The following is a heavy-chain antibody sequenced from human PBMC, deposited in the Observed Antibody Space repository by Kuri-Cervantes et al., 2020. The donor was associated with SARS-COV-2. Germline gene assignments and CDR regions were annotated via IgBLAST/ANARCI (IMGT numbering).Heavy chain of an antibody. J-gene: IGHJ4*02. Sequence: SQTLSLTCAVYGGSFSDYYWSWVRQPPGKGLEWIGEINHSGNTNYDPSLKSRVTISIDTSKNQFSLKLSSVTAADTAVYYCAITIAARQGGYSGYAEPGTPFGFDYWGQGTLVTVSS. D-gene: IGHD5-12*01. CDR1: GGSFSDYY. CDR2: INHSGNT. CDR3: AITIAARQGGYSGYAEPGTPFGFDY. V-gene: IGHV4-34*01.